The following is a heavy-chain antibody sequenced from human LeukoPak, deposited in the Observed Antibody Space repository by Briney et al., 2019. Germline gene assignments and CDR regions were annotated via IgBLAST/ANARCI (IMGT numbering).Heavy chain of an antibody. CDR2: IGGSGVRT. CDR3: AELGITMIGGV. Sequence: GGTLRLSCSASGFTFTTYGMNWVRQAPGKGLEWVSGIGGSGVRTYYADSVKGRFTVSRDNSKNTLYVQMNSLRAEDTAVYYCAELGITMIGGVWGKGTTVTISS. D-gene: IGHD3-10*02. V-gene: IGHV3-23*01. CDR1: GFTFTTYG. J-gene: IGHJ6*04.